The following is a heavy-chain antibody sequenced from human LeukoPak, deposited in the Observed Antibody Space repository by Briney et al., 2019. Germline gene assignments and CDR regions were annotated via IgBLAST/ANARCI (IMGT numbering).Heavy chain of an antibody. CDR1: GFSFSHYY. CDR2: TNQDGSGE. CDR3: ARDYYGSHDY. J-gene: IGHJ4*02. Sequence: PGGSLRLSCVASGFSFSHYYMSWVRQAPGQGLEWVAHTNQDGSGEFHVDSVKGRFTISRDNAKNSLYLQMNSLRADDTAVYYCARDYYGSHDYWGQGALVTVSS. D-gene: IGHD3-10*01. V-gene: IGHV3-7*01.